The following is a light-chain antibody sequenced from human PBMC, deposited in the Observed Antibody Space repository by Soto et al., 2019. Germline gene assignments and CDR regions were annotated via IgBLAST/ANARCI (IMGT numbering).Light chain of an antibody. CDR3: QVWDSSLVV. Sequence: SYELTQPLSVSVALGQTARITCGGNNIGSKNVHWYQQKPGQAPVVVIYRDTNRPSGIPERFSGSSSGNTATLTISRAQAGDEVDYYCQVWDSSLVVFGGGTKLTVL. J-gene: IGLJ2*01. CDR2: RDT. CDR1: NIGSKN. V-gene: IGLV3-9*01.